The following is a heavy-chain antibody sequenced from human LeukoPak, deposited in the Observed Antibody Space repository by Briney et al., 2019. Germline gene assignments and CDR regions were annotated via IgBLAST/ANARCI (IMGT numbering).Heavy chain of an antibody. CDR2: IYYSGST. V-gene: IGHV4-59*11. Sequence: PSETLSLTCTVSGGSISSHYWSWIRQPPGKGLAWIGYIYYSGSTNYNPSLKSRVTISVDTSKNQFSLKLSSVTAADTAVYYCARVRRQELGYYYYYMDVWGKGTTVTVSS. CDR1: GGSISSHY. J-gene: IGHJ6*03. CDR3: ARVRRQELGYYYYYMDV. D-gene: IGHD3-10*01.